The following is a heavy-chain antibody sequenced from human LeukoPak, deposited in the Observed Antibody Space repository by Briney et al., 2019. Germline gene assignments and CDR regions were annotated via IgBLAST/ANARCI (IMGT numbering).Heavy chain of an antibody. Sequence: GSLRLSCVASGFTFSDCYMSWIRQAPGKGLEWVSYISSSSSDTNYADSVKGRFTISRDNAKKSVYLQMNSLRAEDTAVYYCAKGTRSGVEYWGQGTLVTVSS. CDR2: ISSSSSDT. V-gene: IGHV3-11*05. CDR1: GFTFSDCY. CDR3: AKGTRSGVEY. D-gene: IGHD2-8*02. J-gene: IGHJ4*02.